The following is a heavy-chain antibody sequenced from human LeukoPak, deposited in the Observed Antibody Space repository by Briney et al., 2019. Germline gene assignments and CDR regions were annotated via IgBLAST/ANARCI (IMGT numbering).Heavy chain of an antibody. CDR1: GYTFTSYG. V-gene: IGHV1-18*01. CDR2: ISAYNGNT. Sequence: ASVKVSCKASGYTFTSYGISWVRQAPGQGLEWMGWISAYNGNTNYAQKLQGRVTMTTDTSTSTAYLELSSLRSEDTAVYYCATAYILTGYYNSWGQGTLVTVSS. D-gene: IGHD3-9*01. J-gene: IGHJ4*02. CDR3: ATAYILTGYYNS.